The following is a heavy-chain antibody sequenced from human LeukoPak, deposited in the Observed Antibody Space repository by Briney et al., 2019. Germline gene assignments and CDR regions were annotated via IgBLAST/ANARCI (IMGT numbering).Heavy chain of an antibody. J-gene: IGHJ5*02. Sequence: SETLSLTCTVSGGSMSGYFWSWIRQPPGTGLEWIGYIYYSGSTNYNPSLKSRVTISVDTSKNQFSLKLSSVTAADTAVYYCARRIYDILTGQINWFDPWGQGTLVTVSS. V-gene: IGHV4-59*08. CDR2: IYYSGST. CDR1: GGSMSGYF. D-gene: IGHD3-9*01. CDR3: ARRIYDILTGQINWFDP.